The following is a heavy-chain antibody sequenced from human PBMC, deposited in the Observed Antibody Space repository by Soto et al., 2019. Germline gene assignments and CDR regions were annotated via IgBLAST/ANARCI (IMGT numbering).Heavy chain of an antibody. D-gene: IGHD1-26*01. J-gene: IGHJ4*02. CDR1: GFTFSNYP. Sequence: GGSLRLSCAASGFTFSNYPMSWVRQAPGKGLEWVSVISSSSYIYYADSVKGRFTISRDNAKNSLYLQMNSLRAEDTAVYYCARVVGNYFDYWGQGTLVTVSS. CDR3: ARVVGNYFDY. V-gene: IGHV3-21*01. CDR2: ISSSSYI.